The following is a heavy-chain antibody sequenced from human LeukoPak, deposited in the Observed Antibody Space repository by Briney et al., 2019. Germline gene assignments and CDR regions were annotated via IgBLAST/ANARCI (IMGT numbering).Heavy chain of an antibody. CDR1: GFTFSSYG. D-gene: IGHD3-9*01. CDR2: ISYDGSNK. V-gene: IGHV3-30*18. J-gene: IGHJ4*02. Sequence: WGSLRLSCAASGFTFSSYGMHWVRQAPGKGLEWVAVISYDGSNKYYAYSVKGRFTISRDNSKNTLYLQMNSLRAEDTAVYYCAKDYDILTCYFDYWGQGTLVTVSS. CDR3: AKDYDILTCYFDY.